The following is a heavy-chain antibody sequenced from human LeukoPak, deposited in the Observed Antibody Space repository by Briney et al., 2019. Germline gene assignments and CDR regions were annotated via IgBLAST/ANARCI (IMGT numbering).Heavy chain of an antibody. D-gene: IGHD6-13*01. J-gene: IGHJ4*02. V-gene: IGHV3-30*04. CDR3: ARTAAGPLDY. CDR1: GFTFSSYA. Sequence: QSGGSLRLSCAASGFTFSSYAMHWVRQAPGKGLEWVAVISYDGSNKYYADSVKGRFTISRDNSKNTLYLQMNSLRAEDTAVYYCARTAAGPLDYWGQGTLVTVSS. CDR2: ISYDGSNK.